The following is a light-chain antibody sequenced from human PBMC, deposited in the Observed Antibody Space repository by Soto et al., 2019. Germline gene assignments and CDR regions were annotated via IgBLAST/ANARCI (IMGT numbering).Light chain of an antibody. J-gene: IGLJ3*02. CDR2: VVT. CDR1: SSDIGAYNY. Sequence: QSVLTQPASVSGSPGQSITISCTGTSSDIGAYNYVSWYQQHPGKAPKLMIYVVTNRPSGVSSRFSGSKSGNTASLTISGLQAEDEADYYCSSYTTSTTWVFGGGTKLT. CDR3: SSYTTSTTWV. V-gene: IGLV2-14*01.